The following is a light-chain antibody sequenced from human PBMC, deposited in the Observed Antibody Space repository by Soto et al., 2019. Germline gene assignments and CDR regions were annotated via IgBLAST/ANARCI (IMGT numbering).Light chain of an antibody. Sequence: EVVITKSPAALSVSTRERATLPCRASQSVSSNLAWYQQKPGQAPRLLIYGASTRATGIPARFSGSGSGTEFTLTISSLQSEDSAPYYCQLPTIYPRPLGQ. J-gene: IGKJ2*01. CDR1: QSVSSN. CDR2: GAS. V-gene: IGKV3-15*01. CDR3: QLPTIYPRP.